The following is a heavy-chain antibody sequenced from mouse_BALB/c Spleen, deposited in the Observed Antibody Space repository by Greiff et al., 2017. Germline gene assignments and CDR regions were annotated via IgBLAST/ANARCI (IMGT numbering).Heavy chain of an antibody. CDR2: ISSGGSYT. CDR1: GFTFSSYG. Sequence: EVMLVESGGDLVKPGGSLKLSCAASGFTFSSYGMSWVRQTPDKRLEWVATISSGGSYTYYPDSVKGRFTISRDNAKNTLYLQMSSLKSEDTTMYYCARKAYDGYYAWFAYWGQGTLVTVSA. V-gene: IGHV5-6*01. D-gene: IGHD2-3*01. CDR3: ARKAYDGYYAWFAY. J-gene: IGHJ3*01.